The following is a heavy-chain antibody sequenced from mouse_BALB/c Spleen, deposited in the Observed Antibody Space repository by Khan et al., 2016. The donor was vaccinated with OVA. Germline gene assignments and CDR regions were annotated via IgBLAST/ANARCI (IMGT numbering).Heavy chain of an antibody. CDR1: GYSFTAYY. D-gene: IGHD1-2*01. J-gene: IGHJ3*01. CDR3: ARGYGFVAY. V-gene: IGHV1-26*01. Sequence: MQLEESGPDLVKTGASVQISCKASGYSFTAYYMNWVKLSHGKSLECIGRINPNTDNTNYNQKFKGKAILTVDTSSSTAYMELRSLTSEDSAVXFCARGYGFVAYWGRRTLGTGS. CDR2: INPNTDNT.